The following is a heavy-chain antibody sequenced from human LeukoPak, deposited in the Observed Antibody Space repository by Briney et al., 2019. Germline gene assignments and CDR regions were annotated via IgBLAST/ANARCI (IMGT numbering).Heavy chain of an antibody. V-gene: IGHV3-23*01. D-gene: IGHD3-10*01. CDR2: ISDNGAVT. CDR3: AKTQRFGTYWYFDL. Sequence: GGSLRLSCAASGFSFSMYSMSWIRQAPGKGLEWVSVISDNGAVTFYGDSVKGRFTISRDNSKNTLYLQMNSLRAEDTAVYYCAKTQRFGTYWYFDLWGRGTLVTVSS. CDR1: GFSFSMYS. J-gene: IGHJ2*01.